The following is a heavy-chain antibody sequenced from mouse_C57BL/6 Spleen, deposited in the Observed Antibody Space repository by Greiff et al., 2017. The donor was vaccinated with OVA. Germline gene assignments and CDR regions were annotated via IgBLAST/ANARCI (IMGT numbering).Heavy chain of an antibody. J-gene: IGHJ4*01. Sequence: VQLQQSGPELVKPGASVKISCKASGYSFTSYYIHWVKQRPGQGLEWIGWIYPGSGNTKYNEKFKGKATLTADTSSSTAYMQLSSLTSEDSAVYYCARDGGLRQGYYYAMDYWGQGTSVTVSS. CDR3: ARDGGLRQGYYYAMDY. CDR2: IYPGSGNT. D-gene: IGHD2-4*01. CDR1: GYSFTSYY. V-gene: IGHV1-66*01.